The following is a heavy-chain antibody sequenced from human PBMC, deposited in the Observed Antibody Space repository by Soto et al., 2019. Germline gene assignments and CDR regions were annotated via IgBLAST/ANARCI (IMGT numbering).Heavy chain of an antibody. V-gene: IGHV4-59*01. CDR1: GGSISSYY. Sequence: SETLSLTCTVSGGSISSYYWSWIRQPPGKGLEWIGYIYYSGSTNYNPSLKSRVTISVDTSKNQFSLKLSSVTAADTAVYYCASGGVYFDYWGQGTLVTVSS. CDR3: ASGGVYFDY. D-gene: IGHD2-8*02. CDR2: IYYSGST. J-gene: IGHJ4*02.